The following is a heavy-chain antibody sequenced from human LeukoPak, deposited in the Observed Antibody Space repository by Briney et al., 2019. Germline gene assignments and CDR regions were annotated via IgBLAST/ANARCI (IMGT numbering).Heavy chain of an antibody. J-gene: IGHJ6*03. V-gene: IGHV3-7*01. Sequence: GGSLSLSCAASGFTFSIYWMSWVRQAPGKGREWVANIKQDGSEKYYVDSVKGRFTISRDKAKNSLYLQMNSLRAEDTAVYYCARDTWRTTVTSYQGYMDVWGKGTTVTVS. CDR2: IKQDGSEK. D-gene: IGHD4-11*01. CDR1: GFTFSIYW. CDR3: ARDTWRTTVTSYQGYMDV.